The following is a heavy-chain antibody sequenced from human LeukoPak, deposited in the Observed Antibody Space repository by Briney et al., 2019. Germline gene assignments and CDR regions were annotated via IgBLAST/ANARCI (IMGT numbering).Heavy chain of an antibody. J-gene: IGHJ4*02. CDR3: ARVEVVMAAYFDY. V-gene: IGHV3-7*01. CDR1: GFTFSSYW. Sequence: GSLRLSCAASGFTFSSYWMSWVRQAPGKGLEWVANIKQDGSEKYYVDSVKGRFTISRDNAKNSLYLQTNSLRAEDTAVYYCARVEVVMAAYFDYWGQGTLVTVSS. CDR2: IKQDGSEK. D-gene: IGHD2-21*01.